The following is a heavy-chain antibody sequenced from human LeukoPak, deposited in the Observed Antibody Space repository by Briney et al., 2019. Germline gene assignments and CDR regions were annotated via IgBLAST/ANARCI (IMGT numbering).Heavy chain of an antibody. Sequence: GGSLRLSCAASGFTFSSYAMSWVRQAPGKGLEWVSAISGSGGSTYYADSVKGRFTISRDNSKNTLYLQMNSLRAEDTAVYYRARDFWSGYMYYFDYWGQGTLVTVSS. CDR2: ISGSGGST. CDR3: ARDFWSGYMYYFDY. V-gene: IGHV3-23*01. J-gene: IGHJ4*02. CDR1: GFTFSSYA. D-gene: IGHD3-3*01.